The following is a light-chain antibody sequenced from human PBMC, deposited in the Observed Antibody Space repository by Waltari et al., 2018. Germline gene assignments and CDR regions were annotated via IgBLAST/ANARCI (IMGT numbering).Light chain of an antibody. J-gene: IGLJ2*01. CDR3: GTWDSSMSVGV. V-gene: IGLV1-51*01. Sequence: QSVLTQPPSVSAASGQKVTISCSGSSPNIGKNYVSWYQQFPGTAPKLLIYEDVTRPSVLSGRFSGSKSGTAATLDIHGLQTGDEADYYCGTWDSSMSVGVLGGGTKVTVL. CDR2: EDV. CDR1: SPNIGKNY.